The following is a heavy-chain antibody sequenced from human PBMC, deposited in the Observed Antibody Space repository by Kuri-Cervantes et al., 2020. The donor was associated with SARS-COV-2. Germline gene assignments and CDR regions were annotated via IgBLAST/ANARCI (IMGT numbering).Heavy chain of an antibody. CDR3: AKVEGTNYDFWSGYYPQRNWFDP. Sequence: ETLSLTCAASGFTFSSYAMSWVRQAPGKGLEWVSAISGSGGSTYYADSVKGRFTISRDNSKNTLYLQMNSLRAEDTAVYYCAKVEGTNYDFWSGYYPQRNWFDPWGQGTLVTVSS. J-gene: IGHJ5*02. D-gene: IGHD3-3*01. CDR2: ISGSGGST. V-gene: IGHV3-23*01. CDR1: GFTFSSYA.